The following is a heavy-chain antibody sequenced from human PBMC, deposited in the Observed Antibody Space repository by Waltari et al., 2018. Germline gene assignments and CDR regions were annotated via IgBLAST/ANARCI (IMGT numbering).Heavy chain of an antibody. J-gene: IGHJ2*01. Sequence: EVQLVESGGRLVQPGGSLRLSCSASGFTFSRFTMYWVRQAPGDGIEYISSIHGNGDHPSHTEYADSVKCRFTISRDDSRNTMYLQMNSLRPEDTAIYYCVKRATVITSADWYFDAWGRGTLVTVSS. V-gene: IGHV3-64D*06. D-gene: IGHD4-17*01. CDR2: IHGNGDHPSHT. CDR1: GFTFSRFT. CDR3: VKRATVITSADWYFDA.